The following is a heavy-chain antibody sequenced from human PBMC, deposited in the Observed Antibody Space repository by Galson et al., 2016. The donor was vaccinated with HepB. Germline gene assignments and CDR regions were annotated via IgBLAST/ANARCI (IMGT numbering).Heavy chain of an antibody. J-gene: IGHJ4*02. CDR3: AKDYSSGWFGAGGFEH. CDR2: INWNSGSS. D-gene: IGHD6-19*01. V-gene: IGHV3-9*01. Sequence: GLEWVSGINWNSGSSGYADSVKGRFTVSRDNAKNSLYLQMNSLRAEDTAFYFCAKDYSSGWFGAGGFEHWGQGTLVTVSS.